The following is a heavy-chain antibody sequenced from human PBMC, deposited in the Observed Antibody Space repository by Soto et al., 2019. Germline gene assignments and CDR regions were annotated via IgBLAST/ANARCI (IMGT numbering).Heavy chain of an antibody. Sequence: PSETLSLTCAVYGGSFSGYYWSWIRQPPGKGLEWIGEINHSGSTNYNPSLKSRVTISVDTSKNQFSLKLSSVTAADTAVYYCARGPTVPTTYYYDSSGYGYYFDYWGQGTLVT. V-gene: IGHV4-34*01. CDR3: ARGPTVPTTYYYDSSGYGYYFDY. CDR1: GGSFSGYY. D-gene: IGHD3-22*01. J-gene: IGHJ4*02. CDR2: INHSGST.